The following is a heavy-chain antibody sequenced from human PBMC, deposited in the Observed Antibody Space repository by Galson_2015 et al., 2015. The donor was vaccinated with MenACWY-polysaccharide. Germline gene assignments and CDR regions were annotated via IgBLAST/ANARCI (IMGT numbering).Heavy chain of an antibody. J-gene: IGHJ4*02. CDR2: IYWNDDD. V-gene: IGHV2-5*01. D-gene: IGHD3-10*01. Sequence: PALVKPTQTLTLTCTFSGFSLSTGGVGVAWIRQPPGKALEWLALIYWNDDDHYSPSLKNRLTITKDPSNNEEVLTMTNMDPVDTATYYCAHSRGGILVPFDYWGQGTMVTVAS. CDR1: GFSLSTGGVG. CDR3: AHSRGGILVPFDY.